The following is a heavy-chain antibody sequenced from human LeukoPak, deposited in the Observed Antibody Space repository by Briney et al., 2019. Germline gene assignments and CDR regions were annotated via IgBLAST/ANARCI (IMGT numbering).Heavy chain of an antibody. V-gene: IGHV3-21*01. CDR3: ARDGGDYPNKNLDF. CDR1: GFSFSDYS. CDR2: INNGGIYT. J-gene: IGHJ4*02. D-gene: IGHD4-17*01. Sequence: GGSLRLSCAASGFSFSDYSINWVRQAPGKGLEWVSSINNGGIYTYYADSVKGRVTISRDNAKNSLYLQMNSLRAEDTAVYYCARDGGDYPNKNLDFWGQGTLVTVSS.